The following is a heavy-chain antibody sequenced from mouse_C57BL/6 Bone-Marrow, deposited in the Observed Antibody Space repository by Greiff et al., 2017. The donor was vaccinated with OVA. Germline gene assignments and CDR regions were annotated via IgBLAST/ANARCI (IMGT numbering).Heavy chain of an antibody. J-gene: IGHJ4*01. Sequence: EVQLVESGGGLVKLGGSLKLSCAASGFTFSSYYMSWVRQTPEKRLELVAAINSNGGSTYYPDTVKGRFTNSRDNAKNTLYLQMSSLKSEDTALYYCARQHYYAMDYWGQGTSVTVSS. CDR2: INSNGGST. CDR1: GFTFSSYY. CDR3: ARQHYYAMDY. V-gene: IGHV5-6-2*01.